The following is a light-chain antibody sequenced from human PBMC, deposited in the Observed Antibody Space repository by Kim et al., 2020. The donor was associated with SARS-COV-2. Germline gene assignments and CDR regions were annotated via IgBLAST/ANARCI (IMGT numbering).Light chain of an antibody. V-gene: IGLV6-57*04. CDR1: SGTITTRY. Sequence: NFMLTQPHSVSQSPGKTVIISCTRSSGTITTRYVQWYQQRRGSAPTTVIYEDDRRPSGVPDRFSGSIDYSSNSASLTISGLKTEDEADYYCQSSDPSSHWVFGGGTQLTVL. J-gene: IGLJ3*02. CDR2: EDD. CDR3: QSSDPSSHWV.